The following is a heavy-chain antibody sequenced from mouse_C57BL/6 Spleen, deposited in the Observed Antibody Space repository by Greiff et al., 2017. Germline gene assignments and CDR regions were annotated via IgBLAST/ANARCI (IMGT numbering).Heavy chain of an antibody. CDR2: INPYNGGT. J-gene: IGHJ2*01. Sequence: EVQLQQSGPVLVKPGASVKMSCKASGYTFTDYYMNWVKQSHGKSLEWIGVINPYNGGTSYNQKFKGKATLTVDKSSSTAYMELNSLTSEDSAVYYCAPDLLSYFDYWGQGTTLTVSS. CDR3: APDLLSYFDY. CDR1: GYTFTDYY. V-gene: IGHV1-19*01.